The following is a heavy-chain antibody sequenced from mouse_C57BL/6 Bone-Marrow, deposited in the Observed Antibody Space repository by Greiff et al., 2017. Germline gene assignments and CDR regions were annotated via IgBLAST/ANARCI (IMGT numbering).Heavy chain of an antibody. Sequence: QVQLKESGAELVRPGTSVKVSCKASGYAFTNYLIEWVKQRPGQGLEWIGVINPGRGGTNYNEKFKGKATLTADKSSSTAYMQLSSLTSEDSAVYFCARDYGYDGWYFDVWGTGTTVTVSS. CDR1: GYAFTNYL. CDR3: ARDYGYDGWYFDV. J-gene: IGHJ1*03. CDR2: INPGRGGT. D-gene: IGHD2-2*01. V-gene: IGHV1-54*01.